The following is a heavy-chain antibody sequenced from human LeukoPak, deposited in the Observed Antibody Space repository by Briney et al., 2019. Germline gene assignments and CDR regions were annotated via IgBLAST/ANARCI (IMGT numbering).Heavy chain of an antibody. D-gene: IGHD3-22*01. J-gene: IGHJ4*02. Sequence: PGGSLRVSCAAAGFSFNDYAMSWVRQAPGKGLEWVSAISGSGGSTYYADSVKGRFTISRDNSKNTLYLQMNSLRAEDTAVYYCAKGHSSGLQTSTDYWGQGTLVTVSS. CDR2: ISGSGGST. V-gene: IGHV3-23*01. CDR3: AKGHSSGLQTSTDY. CDR1: GFSFNDYA.